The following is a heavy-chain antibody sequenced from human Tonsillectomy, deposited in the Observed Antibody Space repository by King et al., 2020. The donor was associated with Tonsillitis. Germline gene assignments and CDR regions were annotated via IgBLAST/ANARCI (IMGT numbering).Heavy chain of an antibody. V-gene: IGHV3-23*04. CDR2: ISGRGVST. J-gene: IGHJ4*02. Sequence: VQLVESGGGLVQPGGSLRLSCAASGFTFSSYAMSWVRQAPGKGLEWVSAISGRGVSTYYADSVKGRFTISRDNSKNTLYLQMNSLRAEDTAVYYCAKHVQDSWSVYDYWGQGTLVTVSS. CDR1: GFTFSSYA. CDR3: AKHVQDSWSVYDY. D-gene: IGHD6-13*01.